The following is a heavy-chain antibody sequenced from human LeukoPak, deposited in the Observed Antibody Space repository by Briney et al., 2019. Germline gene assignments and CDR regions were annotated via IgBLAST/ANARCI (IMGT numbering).Heavy chain of an antibody. Sequence: GASVKVSCMASGYTFTGYYMHWVRQAPGQGLEWMGWINPNSGGSNYAQQFQGRVTMTRDTSISTAYMELSRLRSDDTAVYYCARVLLLRDGYNHYYFDYWGQGTLVTVSS. J-gene: IGHJ4*02. CDR1: GYTFTGYY. V-gene: IGHV1-2*02. CDR3: ARVLLLRDGYNHYYFDY. CDR2: INPNSGGS. D-gene: IGHD5-24*01.